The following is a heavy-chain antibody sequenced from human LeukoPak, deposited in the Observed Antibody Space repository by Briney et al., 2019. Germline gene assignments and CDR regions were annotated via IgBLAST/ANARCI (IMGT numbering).Heavy chain of an antibody. CDR1: GSTFSSYH. Sequence: GGSLRLSCAASGSTFSSYHMDWVRQAPGKGLEWLSYIHSTSASIHYADSVKGRFTISRDNAKSSLYLQMNSLRAEDTAVYYCSRVVQDVTGADYWGQGTLVIVSS. J-gene: IGHJ4*02. CDR2: IHSTSASI. D-gene: IGHD3-9*01. CDR3: SRVVQDVTGADY. V-gene: IGHV3-48*01.